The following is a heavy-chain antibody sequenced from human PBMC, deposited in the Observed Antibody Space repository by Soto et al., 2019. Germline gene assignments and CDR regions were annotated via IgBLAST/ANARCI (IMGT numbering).Heavy chain of an antibody. J-gene: IGHJ4*02. Sequence: ASVKVSCKASGYTFTSYGISWVRQAPGQGLEWMGWISAYNGNTNYAQKLQGRVTMTTDTSTSTAYMELRSLRSDDTAVYYCARDADISSSWYASHDDYWGQGTLVTVSS. V-gene: IGHV1-18*01. CDR1: GYTFTSYG. CDR3: ARDADISSSWYASHDDY. D-gene: IGHD6-13*01. CDR2: ISAYNGNT.